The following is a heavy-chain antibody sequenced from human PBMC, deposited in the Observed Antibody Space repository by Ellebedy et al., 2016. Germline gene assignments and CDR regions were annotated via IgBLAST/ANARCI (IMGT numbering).Heavy chain of an antibody. CDR1: GGSITSSNW. D-gene: IGHD4-17*01. CDR2: IYQGESA. Sequence: GSLRLSCAVSGGSITSSNWWSWVRQPPGKGLEWIGEIYQGESATYNPSLKSRATISVDKSKNLLSLNLKSVTAADTAVYYCAKNGAYCLDSWGQGTLVTVSS. V-gene: IGHV4-4*02. J-gene: IGHJ4*02. CDR3: AKNGAYCLDS.